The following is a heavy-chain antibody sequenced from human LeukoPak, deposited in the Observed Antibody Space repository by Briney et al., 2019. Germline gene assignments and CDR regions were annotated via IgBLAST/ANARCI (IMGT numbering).Heavy chain of an antibody. J-gene: IGHJ4*02. CDR2: IHYDGGNK. V-gene: IGHV3-30*02. Sequence: PGGSLRLSCTASGLTFSTYSMHWVRQAPGKGLEWVAYIHYDGGNKDYADSVKGRFTISRDNSKNTLYLQMNSLRGEDTAVYYCAKDPPSPHPYINYLFVYWGEGTLVTVSS. CDR3: AKDPPSPHPYINYLFVY. CDR1: GLTFSTYS. D-gene: IGHD4-11*01.